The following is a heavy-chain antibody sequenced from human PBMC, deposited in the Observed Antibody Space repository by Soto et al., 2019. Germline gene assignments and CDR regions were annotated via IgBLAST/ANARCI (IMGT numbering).Heavy chain of an antibody. D-gene: IGHD6-6*01. V-gene: IGHV4-59*01. CDR3: ARDQPDFEYSSSRGRYDYGMDV. CDR1: GGSISSYY. Sequence: AETLSLTCTVSGGSISSYYWSLIRQPPGKGLEWIGYIYYSGSTNYNPSLKSRVTISVDTSKNQFSLKLSSVTAADTAVYYCARDQPDFEYSSSRGRYDYGMDVWGQGTXVTVSS. CDR2: IYYSGST. J-gene: IGHJ6*02.